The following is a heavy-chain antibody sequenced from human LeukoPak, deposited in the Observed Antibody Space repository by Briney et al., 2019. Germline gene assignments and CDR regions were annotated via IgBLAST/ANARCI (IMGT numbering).Heavy chain of an antibody. Sequence: GSLRLSCAASGFTFSSYSMNWVRQAPGKGLEWVSYISSSSSTIYYADSVKGRFTISRDNAKNSLYLQMNSLRAEDTAVYYCARDRVATTPNWYFDLWGRGTLVTVSS. CDR2: ISSSSSTI. V-gene: IGHV3-48*04. CDR1: GFTFSSYS. CDR3: ARDRVATTPNWYFDL. J-gene: IGHJ2*01. D-gene: IGHD5-24*01.